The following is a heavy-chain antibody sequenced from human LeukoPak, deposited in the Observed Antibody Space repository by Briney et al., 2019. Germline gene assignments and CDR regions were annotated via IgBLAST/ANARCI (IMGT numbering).Heavy chain of an antibody. V-gene: IGHV3-48*03. CDR3: AKDRPVAVRGPVMGIDY. Sequence: PGGSLRLSCAASGFTFSSYEMNWVRQAPGKGLEWVSYISSSGSTIYYADSVKGRFTISRDNSKNTVYLQMNSLRAEDTAVYYCAKDRPVAVRGPVMGIDYWGQGTLVTVSS. J-gene: IGHJ4*02. D-gene: IGHD3-10*01. CDR1: GFTFSSYE. CDR2: ISSSGSTI.